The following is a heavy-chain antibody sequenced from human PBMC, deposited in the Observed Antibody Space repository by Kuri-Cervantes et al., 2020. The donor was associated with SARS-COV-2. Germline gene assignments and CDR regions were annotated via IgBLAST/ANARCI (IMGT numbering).Heavy chain of an antibody. CDR3: ARGSIFSDTGGWYFDY. J-gene: IGHJ4*02. V-gene: IGHV1-2*02. CDR2: INPNSGGT. CDR1: GYTFTGYY. Sequence: ASVKVSCKASGYTFTGYYMHWVRQAPGQGFEWMGWINPNSGGTNYAQKFQGRVTMTRDTSISTAYMELSRLRSDDTAVYYCARGSIFSDTGGWYFDYWGQGTLVTVSS. D-gene: IGHD3-10*01.